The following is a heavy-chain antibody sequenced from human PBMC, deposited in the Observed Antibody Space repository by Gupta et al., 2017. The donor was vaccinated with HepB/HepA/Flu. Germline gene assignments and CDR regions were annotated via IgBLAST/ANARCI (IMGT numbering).Heavy chain of an antibody. CDR3: TTFFHASSGDYVDY. Sequence: EVQLVESGGGFVKPGGSLRLSCAVSGFTFSDAWMRWVRQAPGKGLEWVGRIKSKSDDETAHYAAPVKGRFTISRDDSKNTLYLQMNSLKTEDTAMYYCTTFFHASSGDYVDYWGQGTLVTVSS. CDR1: GFTFSDAW. CDR2: IKSKSDDETA. J-gene: IGHJ4*02. V-gene: IGHV3-15*01. D-gene: IGHD3-22*01.